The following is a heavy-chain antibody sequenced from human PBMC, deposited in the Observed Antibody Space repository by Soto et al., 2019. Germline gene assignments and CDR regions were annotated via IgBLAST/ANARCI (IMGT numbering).Heavy chain of an antibody. Sequence: ASVKVSCKVSGYTLTELSMHWVRQAPGKGLEWMGGFDPEDGETIYAQKFQGRVTMTEDTSTDTAYMELSSLRSEDTAVYYCAAGYGSGSYYINYYYYGMDVWGQGTTVTVSS. CDR1: GYTLTELS. V-gene: IGHV1-24*01. J-gene: IGHJ6*02. D-gene: IGHD3-10*01. CDR2: FDPEDGET. CDR3: AAGYGSGSYYINYYYYGMDV.